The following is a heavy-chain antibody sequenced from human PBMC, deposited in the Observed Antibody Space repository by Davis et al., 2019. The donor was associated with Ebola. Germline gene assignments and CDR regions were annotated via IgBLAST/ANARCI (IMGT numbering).Heavy chain of an antibody. D-gene: IGHD5-12*01. J-gene: IGHJ6*02. V-gene: IGHV1-2*04. CDR1: GYTFTGYY. Sequence: ASVKVSCKASGYTFTGYYMHWVRQAPGQGLEWMGWINPNSGGTNYAQKFQGWVTMTRDTSISTAYMELSRLRSDDTAVYYCARELVVCAQIVATMSYGMDVWGQGTTVTVSS. CDR2: INPNSGGT. CDR3: ARELVVCAQIVATMSYGMDV.